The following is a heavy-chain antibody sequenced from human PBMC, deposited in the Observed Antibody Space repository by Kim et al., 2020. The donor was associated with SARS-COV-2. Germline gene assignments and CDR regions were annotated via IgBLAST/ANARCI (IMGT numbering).Heavy chain of an antibody. V-gene: IGHV3-7*01. CDR1: GFTFSGYW. CDR2: IKSDGSEK. Sequence: GGSLRLSCAASGFTFSGYWMSWVRQAPGKRLEWVANIKSDGSEKYYVDSMKGRFTISRDNAKNSLYLQMNSLRAEDTAVYYCATYSSSRPVWGQVTLVTV. CDR3: ATYSSSRPV. D-gene: IGHD6-13*01. J-gene: IGHJ4*02.